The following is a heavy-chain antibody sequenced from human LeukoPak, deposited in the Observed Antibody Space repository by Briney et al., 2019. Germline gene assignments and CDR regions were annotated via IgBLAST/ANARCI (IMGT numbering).Heavy chain of an antibody. Sequence: GGSLSLSCAASGFTFSGIALSWVPQAPGKGLEWVSAISGSGGSTYYADSVKGRFTISRDNSKNTLYLQMNSLRAEDTAVYYCAKAAGDYYFDYWGQGTLVTVSS. CDR3: AKAAGDYYFDY. CDR1: GFTFSGIA. J-gene: IGHJ4*02. D-gene: IGHD7-27*01. CDR2: ISGSGGST. V-gene: IGHV3-23*01.